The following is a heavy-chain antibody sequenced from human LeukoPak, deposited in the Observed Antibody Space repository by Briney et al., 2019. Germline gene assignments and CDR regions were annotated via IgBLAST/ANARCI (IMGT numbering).Heavy chain of an antibody. D-gene: IGHD2/OR15-2a*01. Sequence: SETLSLTCTVSGGSISISSDYSGWIRQPPGKGLEWIGDIYYSGTTNYNPSLKSRVTMSVDTSKNQFSLKLNSATAADTAVYYCARRLSTRSYYLDDWGQGTLVTVSS. V-gene: IGHV4-39*01. CDR3: ARRLSTRSYYLDD. CDR1: GGSISISSDY. CDR2: IYYSGTT. J-gene: IGHJ4*02.